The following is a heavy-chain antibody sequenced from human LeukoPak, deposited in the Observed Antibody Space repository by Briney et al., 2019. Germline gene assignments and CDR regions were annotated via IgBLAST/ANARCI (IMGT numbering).Heavy chain of an antibody. CDR1: GFTLSSYW. J-gene: IGHJ4*02. D-gene: IGHD6-19*01. V-gene: IGHV3-7*01. CDR2: IKQDGSER. Sequence: PGGSLRLSCAASGFTLSSYWMSWVRQAPGKGLEWVANIKQDGSERYYVDSVKGRFTISRDNAKNSLYLQMNSLRAEDTAVYYCARDPNSSGWYKPFDYWGQGTLVTVSS. CDR3: ARDPNSSGWYKPFDY.